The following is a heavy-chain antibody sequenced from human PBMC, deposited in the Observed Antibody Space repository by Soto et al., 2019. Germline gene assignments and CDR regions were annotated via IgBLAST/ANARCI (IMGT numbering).Heavy chain of an antibody. CDR1: GGSISSTTYY. CDR2: IYYSGST. Sequence: SETLSLTCTGSGGSISSTTYYWGWIRQPPGRGLEWIGTIYYSGSTYYTPSLKSRVTISVDTSKNQFSLKLSSVTAADTAVYFCVSTTYPATAVFDLWGQGKMVPVS. D-gene: IGHD2-15*01. V-gene: IGHV4-39*01. CDR3: VSTTYPATAVFDL. J-gene: IGHJ3*01.